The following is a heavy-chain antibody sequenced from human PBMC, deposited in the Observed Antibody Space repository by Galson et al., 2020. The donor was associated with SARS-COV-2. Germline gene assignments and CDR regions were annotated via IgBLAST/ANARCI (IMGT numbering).Heavy chain of an antibody. CDR1: GFTVSSNY. CDR2: IYSGGST. Sequence: SCAASGFTVSSNYMSWVRQAPGKGLEWVSVIYSGGSTYYADSVKGRFTISRDNSKNTLYLQMNSLRAEDTAVYYCARELRSYDSGGYYYYGMDVWGQGTTVTVSS. D-gene: IGHD3-22*01. CDR3: ARELRSYDSGGYYYYGMDV. V-gene: IGHV3-66*02. J-gene: IGHJ6*02.